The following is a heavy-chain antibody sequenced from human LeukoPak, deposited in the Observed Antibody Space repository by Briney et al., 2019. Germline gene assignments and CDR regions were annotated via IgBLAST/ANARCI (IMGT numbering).Heavy chain of an antibody. CDR3: ARDRRGSFFLSDY. CDR1: GFTFSSYW. CDR2: IKQDGSEK. J-gene: IGHJ4*02. D-gene: IGHD5-12*01. Sequence: GGSLRLSCVTSGFTFSSYWMSWVRQAPGKGLEWVALIKQDGSEKYYVDSVKGRFTISRDNAKNSLYLQMNSLRAEDTAVYYCARDRRGSFFLSDYWGQGTLVTVSS. V-gene: IGHV3-7*01.